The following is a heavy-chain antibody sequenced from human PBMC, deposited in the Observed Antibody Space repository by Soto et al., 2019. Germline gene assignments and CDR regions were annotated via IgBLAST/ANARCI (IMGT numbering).Heavy chain of an antibody. V-gene: IGHV1-8*01. J-gene: IGHJ6*02. D-gene: IGHD6-13*01. CDR2: MNTNSDDT. Sequence: XSVKVSCKSSVYAFTGYDSNWVRQAPGQGLEWVGWMNTNSDDTRSAQKFRGRLTLTRDKSMRAVYMKLSNLRPDDSAVYYCAREWSAAGHFYGLDVWGQGTTVTGS. CDR3: AREWSAAGHFYGLDV. CDR1: VYAFTGYD.